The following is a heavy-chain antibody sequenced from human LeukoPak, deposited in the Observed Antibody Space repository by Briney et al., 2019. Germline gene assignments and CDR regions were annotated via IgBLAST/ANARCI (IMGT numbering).Heavy chain of an antibody. CDR1: GYTFTNYD. CDR2: ISASNGNT. CDR3: ARDHPNWNYAPDF. Sequence: ASVKVSCKTSGYTFTNYDIYWVRQAPGQGLEGMGWISASNGNTNYAQKFRDRVTMSTDTSTGTAYLDVRSLTSDDTAVYYCARDHPNWNYAPDFWGQGTLVIVSS. J-gene: IGHJ4*02. D-gene: IGHD1-7*01. V-gene: IGHV1-18*01.